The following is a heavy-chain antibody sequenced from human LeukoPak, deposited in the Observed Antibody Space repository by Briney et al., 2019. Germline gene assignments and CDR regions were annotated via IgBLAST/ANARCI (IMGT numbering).Heavy chain of an antibody. J-gene: IGHJ4*02. Sequence: GGSLRLSCAASGFTVSSNYMSWVRQAPGKGLEWVSAIGSSGRTTYYADSVKGRFTISRDNSKNTLYLQMNSLRAEDKAVYYCGKIVAGLDYWGQGTLVTVSS. CDR2: IGSSGRTT. D-gene: IGHD2-15*01. CDR1: GFTVSSNY. CDR3: GKIVAGLDY. V-gene: IGHV3-23*01.